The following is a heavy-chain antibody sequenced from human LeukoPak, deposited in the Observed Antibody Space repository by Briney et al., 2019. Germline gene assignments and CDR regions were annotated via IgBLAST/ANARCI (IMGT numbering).Heavy chain of an antibody. D-gene: IGHD2-15*01. J-gene: IGHJ4*02. CDR1: GYTFTGYY. Sequence: ASVKVSCKASGYTFTGYYMQWVRQAPGQGLEWMGRINPNSGGTNYAQKFQGRVTMTRDTSISTAYMELSRLRSDDTAVYYCASRDCSGGRCHFAGADPFDYWGQGTLVTVSS. CDR3: ASRDCSGGRCHFAGADPFDY. CDR2: INPNSGGT. V-gene: IGHV1-2*06.